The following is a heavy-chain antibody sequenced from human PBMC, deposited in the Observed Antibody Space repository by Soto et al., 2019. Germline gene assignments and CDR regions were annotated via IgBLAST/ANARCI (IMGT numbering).Heavy chain of an antibody. CDR1: GASITYGAYS. Sequence: PSETLSFTCTVSGASITYGAYSWSWIRQTPGKGLEWIGYINHLETTFYNPSFESRLTLSIDRTKNQFSLNLKSMSAADRAVYFCARGGGFDSFDYWGQGILVTVSS. CDR2: INHLETT. CDR3: ARGGGFDSFDY. J-gene: IGHJ4*02. V-gene: IGHV4-30-2*01. D-gene: IGHD3-10*01.